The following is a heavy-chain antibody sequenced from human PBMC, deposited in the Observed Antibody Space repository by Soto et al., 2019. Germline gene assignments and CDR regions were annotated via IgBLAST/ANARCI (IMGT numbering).Heavy chain of an antibody. CDR3: ARDLQLTIYRRAMDL. D-gene: IGHD3-9*01. CDR1: GFTFRSFW. J-gene: IGHJ6*02. V-gene: IGHV3-7*01. Sequence: PGGSLRLSCVASGFTFRSFWMSWVRQAPGKGLEWVASINHDGSEKYDVDSVRGRFTISRDNAKNSQYLQMNSLRAEDTAVYYCARDLQLTIYRRAMDLWGQGTTVTVSS. CDR2: INHDGSEK.